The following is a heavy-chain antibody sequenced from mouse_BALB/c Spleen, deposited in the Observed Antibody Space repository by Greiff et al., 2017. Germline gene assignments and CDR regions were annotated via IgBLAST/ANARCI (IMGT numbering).Heavy chain of an antibody. CDR3: AREGYRYDEGYFDY. CDR2: ISSGSSTI. V-gene: IGHV5-17*02. D-gene: IGHD2-14*01. CDR1: GFTFSSFG. Sequence: DVMLVESGGGLVQPGGSRKLSCAASGFTFSSFGMHWVRQAPEKGLEWVAYISSGSSTIYYADTVKGRFTISRDNPKNTLFLQMTSLRSEDTAMYYCAREGYRYDEGYFDYWGQGTTLTVSS. J-gene: IGHJ2*01.